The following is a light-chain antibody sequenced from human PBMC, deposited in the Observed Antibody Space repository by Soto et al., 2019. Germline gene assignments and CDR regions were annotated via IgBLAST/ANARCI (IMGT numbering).Light chain of an antibody. V-gene: IGKV1-39*01. J-gene: IGKJ2*01. CDR3: QQSYIYPPT. Sequence: DIQMTQSPSSLSASVGDRVTITCRASQSIGNSLNWFHQRPGKAPKLLIYVASTLGSGVPSRFSGSGSGTDFTLTISSLQPEDSATYYCQQSYIYPPTSGQGTKLQIK. CDR2: VAS. CDR1: QSIGNS.